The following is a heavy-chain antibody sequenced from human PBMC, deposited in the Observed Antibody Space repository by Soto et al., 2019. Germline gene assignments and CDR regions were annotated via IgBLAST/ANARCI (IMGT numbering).Heavy chain of an antibody. CDR3: ARDPRATSYYYGMDV. D-gene: IGHD5-12*01. CDR2: IYYSGST. J-gene: IGHJ6*02. Sequence: QVQLQESGPGLVKPSQTQSLTCTVAGGCISSGDYYWSWIRQPPGKGLEWIGYIYYSGSTYYNPSLKSRVTISVDTSKNQFSLKLSSVTAADTAVYYCARDPRATSYYYGMDVWGQGTTVTVSS. V-gene: IGHV4-30-4*01. CDR1: GGCISSGDYY.